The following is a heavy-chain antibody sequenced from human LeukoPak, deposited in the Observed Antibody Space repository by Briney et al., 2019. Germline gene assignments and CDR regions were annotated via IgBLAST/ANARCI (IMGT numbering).Heavy chain of an antibody. CDR3: ANLRFLEWQAPKHNWFDP. D-gene: IGHD3-3*01. J-gene: IGHJ5*02. CDR2: IRYDGSNK. V-gene: IGHV3-30*02. CDR1: GFTFSSYG. Sequence: GGSLRLSCAASGFTFSSYGMHWVRQAPGKGLEWVAVIRYDGSNKYYAESVKGRFTISRDNSKNTPYLQMNSLRAEDTAVYYCANLRFLEWQAPKHNWFDPWGQGTLVTVSS.